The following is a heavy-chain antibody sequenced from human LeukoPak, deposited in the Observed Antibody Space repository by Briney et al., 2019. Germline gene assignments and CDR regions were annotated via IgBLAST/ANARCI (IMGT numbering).Heavy chain of an antibody. V-gene: IGHV1-69*04. D-gene: IGHD6-19*01. CDR3: ARDRHIAGAVECRAFDI. CDR1: NYTFTSYG. CDR2: IIPILGIA. J-gene: IGHJ3*02. Sequence: GASVKVSCKASNYTFTSYGISWVRQAPGQGLEWMGRIIPILGIANYAQKFQGRVTITADKPTSTAYMELSSLRSEDTAVYYCARDRHIAGAVECRAFDIWGQGKMVTVSS.